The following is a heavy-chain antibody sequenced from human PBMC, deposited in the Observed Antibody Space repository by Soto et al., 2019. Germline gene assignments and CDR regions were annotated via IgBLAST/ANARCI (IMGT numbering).Heavy chain of an antibody. CDR1: GYSFTDYW. V-gene: IGHV5-51*01. CDR3: ARQADYNILTRYFYYFDY. Sequence: PGESLKISCKSSGYSFTDYWIGWVRQMPGKGLEWMGIIYPGDSDARYSPSFEGQVTISVDTSINTAFLRWNSLTTSDTAIYYCARQADYNILTRYFYYFDYWGQGSLVTVSS. CDR2: IYPGDSDA. J-gene: IGHJ4*02. D-gene: IGHD3-9*01.